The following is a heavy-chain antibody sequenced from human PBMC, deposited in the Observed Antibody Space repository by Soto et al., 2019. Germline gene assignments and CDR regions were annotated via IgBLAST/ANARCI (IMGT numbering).Heavy chain of an antibody. Sequence: GGPLRLSCVAPVFPFADYTMHWVRQAPRKGLEWVSLISWDGGSTYYADSVKGRFTISRDNSKNSPYLQMNSLRTEDTALYYCARTCSDGSCPLEYYYYGMDVWGQGTTVTVSS. V-gene: IGHV3-43*01. D-gene: IGHD2-15*01. CDR2: ISWDGGST. CDR3: ARTCSDGSCPLEYYYYGMDV. J-gene: IGHJ6*02. CDR1: VFPFADYT.